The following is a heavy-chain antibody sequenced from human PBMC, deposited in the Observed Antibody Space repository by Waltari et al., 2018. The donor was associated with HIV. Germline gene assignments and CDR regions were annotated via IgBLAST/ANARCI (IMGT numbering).Heavy chain of an antibody. V-gene: IGHV3-20*04. J-gene: IGHJ5*02. D-gene: IGHD1-1*01. CDR2: IDWSGDTT. CDR3: ARDGNVLSGGYNWFDP. CDR1: GFIFGDSG. Sequence: EVQLVESGGRVVRPGGSLRLSWAASGFIFGDSGMVWVRQAPGKGLEWISGIDWSGDTTRYGDSVKGRFTISRDNAKSSLYLQMNSLRVEDTALYYCARDGNVLSGGYNWFDPWGQGTLVIVSS.